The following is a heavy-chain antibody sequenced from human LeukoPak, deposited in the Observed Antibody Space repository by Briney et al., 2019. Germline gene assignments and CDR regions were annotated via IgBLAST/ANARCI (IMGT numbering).Heavy chain of an antibody. CDR2: IHYSGST. D-gene: IGHD6-13*01. V-gene: IGHV4-59*12. Sequence: SETLSLTCSVSGGSISTYYWSWIRQPPGKRLELIGYIHYSGSTNYNPSLKSRVTISLDTSKNQFSLKLSSVTAADTAVYYCARGYSSSWYVYWGQGTLDTVSS. J-gene: IGHJ4*02. CDR3: ARGYSSSWYVY. CDR1: GGSISTYY.